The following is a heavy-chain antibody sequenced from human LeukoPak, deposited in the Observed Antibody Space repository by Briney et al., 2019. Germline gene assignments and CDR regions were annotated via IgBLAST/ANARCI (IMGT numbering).Heavy chain of an antibody. J-gene: IGHJ6*02. CDR2: ISYDGSNK. CDR1: GFTFSSYA. Sequence: GGSLRLSCAASGFTFSSYAMHRVRQAPGKGLEWVAVISYDGSNKYYADSVKGRFTISRDNSKNTLYLQMNSLRAEDTAVYYCARDALHYYGSGRYGMDVWGQGTTVTVSS. V-gene: IGHV3-30-3*01. CDR3: ARDALHYYGSGRYGMDV. D-gene: IGHD3-10*01.